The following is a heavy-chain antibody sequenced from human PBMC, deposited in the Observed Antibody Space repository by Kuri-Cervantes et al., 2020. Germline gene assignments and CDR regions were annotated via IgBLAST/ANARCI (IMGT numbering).Heavy chain of an antibody. CDR3: ARARSVAVAGTNYYYMDV. CDR2: IYYSGST. V-gene: IGHV4-59*12. J-gene: IGHJ6*03. CDR1: GGSISSYY. D-gene: IGHD6-19*01. Sequence: GSLRLSCSVSGGSISSYYWSWIRQPPGKGLEWIGYIYYSGSTNYNPSLKSRVTISVDTSKNQLPLKLSSVTAADTAVYYCARARSVAVAGTNYYYMDVWGKGTTVTVSS.